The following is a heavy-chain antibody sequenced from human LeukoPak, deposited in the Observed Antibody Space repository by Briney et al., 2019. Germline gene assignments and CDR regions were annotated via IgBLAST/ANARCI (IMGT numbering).Heavy chain of an antibody. CDR1: GFTFSSYW. CDR3: ARDPVVPAAIGDY. J-gene: IGHJ4*02. CDR2: INSDGSST. Sequence: GGSLRLSCAASGFTFSSYWMHWVRQAPGKGLVWVSRINSDGSSTSYADSVKSRFTISRDNAKNTLYLQINSLRAEDTAVYYCARDPVVPAAIGDYWGQGTLVTVSS. V-gene: IGHV3-74*01. D-gene: IGHD2-2*02.